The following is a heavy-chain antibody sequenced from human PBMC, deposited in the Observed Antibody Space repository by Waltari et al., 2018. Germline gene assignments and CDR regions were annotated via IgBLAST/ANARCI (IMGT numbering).Heavy chain of an antibody. J-gene: IGHJ4*02. CDR2: ITLSGNT. CDR1: GGSLSGFH. Sequence: QVQLQQWGAGLLKPSETLSLSCDVSGGSLSGFHWTWIRQTPGKGLEWIGDITLSGNTNSNPSLKGRITVSLDTSRRQLSLRVTPMTAADTGVYFCARSVAGVGMEYWGQGTPVTVSS. V-gene: IGHV4-34*02. D-gene: IGHD6-19*01. CDR3: ARSVAGVGMEY.